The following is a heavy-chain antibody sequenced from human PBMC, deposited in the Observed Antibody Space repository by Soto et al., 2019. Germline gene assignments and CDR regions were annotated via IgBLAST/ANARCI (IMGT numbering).Heavy chain of an antibody. V-gene: IGHV1-46*03. J-gene: IGHJ4*02. CDR3: ARGITIFGVVIMVDVYYFDY. Sequence: GASVKVSCKASGYTFTSYYMHWVRQAPGQGLEWMGIINPSGGSTSYAQKFQGRVTMTRDTSTSTVYMELSSLRSEDTAVYYCARGITIFGVVIMVDVYYFDYWGQGTLVTVSS. CDR2: INPSGGST. D-gene: IGHD3-3*01. CDR1: GYTFTSYY.